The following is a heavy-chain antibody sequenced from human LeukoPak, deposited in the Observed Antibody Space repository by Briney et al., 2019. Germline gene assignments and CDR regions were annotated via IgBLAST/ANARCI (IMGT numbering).Heavy chain of an antibody. CDR3: AREKRNDYGDYKYYFDY. V-gene: IGHV3-53*01. Sequence: PGGSLRLSCAASGFTVSSNHMSWVRQAPGKGLEWVSVIYSGGSANYADSVKGRFTISRDNSKNTLYLQMNSLRAEDTAVYYCAREKRNDYGDYKYYFDYWGQGTLVTVSS. J-gene: IGHJ4*02. CDR2: IYSGGSA. D-gene: IGHD4-17*01. CDR1: GFTVSSNH.